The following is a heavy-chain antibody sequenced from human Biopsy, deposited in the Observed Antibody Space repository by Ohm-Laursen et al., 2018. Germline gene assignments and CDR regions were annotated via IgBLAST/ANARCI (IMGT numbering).Heavy chain of an antibody. CDR2: IDSSAAST. Sequence: SLRLSCSASGFTFKNNAMNWVRQAPGKGLDWVSSIDSSAASTFYADSVKGRFTISRDNSKNTLFLQMNSLRAADTAIYYCASDLNGDPSAFDYWGQGTPVTVSS. CDR1: GFTFKNNA. CDR3: ASDLNGDPSAFDY. V-gene: IGHV3-23*01. D-gene: IGHD4-17*01. J-gene: IGHJ4*02.